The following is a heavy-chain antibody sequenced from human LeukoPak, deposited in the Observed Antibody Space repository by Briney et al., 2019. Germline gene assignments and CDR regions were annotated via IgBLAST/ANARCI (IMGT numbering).Heavy chain of an antibody. CDR2: IYHSGST. J-gene: IGHJ4*02. CDR1: GGSISSYY. D-gene: IGHD5-12*01. Sequence: SETLSLTCTVSGGSISSYYWSWIRQPPGKGLEWIGYIYHSGSTNYNPSLKSRVTISVATSKNQFSLKLSSLTAADTAVYYCARGYSGYSYYFDYWGQGTLVTVSS. V-gene: IGHV4-59*01. CDR3: ARGYSGYSYYFDY.